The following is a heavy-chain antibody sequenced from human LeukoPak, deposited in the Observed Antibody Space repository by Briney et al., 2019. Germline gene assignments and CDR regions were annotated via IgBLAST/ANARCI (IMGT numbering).Heavy chain of an antibody. CDR1: GYTFIGYY. V-gene: IGHV1-2*02. CDR3: ARDWLLRYSQGGFDS. D-gene: IGHD3-9*01. J-gene: IGHJ4*02. Sequence: GASVKVSCKTSGYTFIGYYMHWVRQAPGQGLEWMGWINTNSGETKYVQNFQGRVTMTRDTSISTACMELSRLRSDDTAVYYCARDWLLRYSQGGFDSWGQGTLVTVSS. CDR2: INTNSGET.